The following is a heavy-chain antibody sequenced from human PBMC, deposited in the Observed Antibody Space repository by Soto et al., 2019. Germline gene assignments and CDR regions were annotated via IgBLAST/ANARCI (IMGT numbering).Heavy chain of an antibody. Sequence: GGSLRLSCAASGFTFSSYAMSWVRQAPGKGLEWVSAISGSGGSTYYADSVKGRFTISRDNSKNTLYLQMNSLRAEDTAVYYCAKEVAYYDFWSGPEYFDYWGQGTLVTVSS. CDR2: ISGSGGST. D-gene: IGHD3-3*01. CDR3: AKEVAYYDFWSGPEYFDY. V-gene: IGHV3-23*01. CDR1: GFTFSSYA. J-gene: IGHJ4*02.